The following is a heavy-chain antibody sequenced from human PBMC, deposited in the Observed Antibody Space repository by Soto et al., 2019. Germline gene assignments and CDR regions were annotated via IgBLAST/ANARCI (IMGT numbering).Heavy chain of an antibody. CDR2: IGTAGDT. CDR3: ARGQEVGAHFFDS. J-gene: IGHJ4*02. CDR1: GFTFSGFD. V-gene: IGHV3-13*01. D-gene: IGHD2-15*01. Sequence: GGSLRLSCEASGFTFSGFDMHWVRQPTGKGLEWVSTIGTAGDTYYAVSVKGRFTISRDNAKNSLSLQMNSLRAGDTAVYFCARGQEVGAHFFDSWGQGTQVTSPQ.